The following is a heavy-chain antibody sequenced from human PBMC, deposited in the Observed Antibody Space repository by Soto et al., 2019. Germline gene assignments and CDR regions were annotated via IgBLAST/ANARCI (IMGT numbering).Heavy chain of an antibody. Sequence: ASVKVSCKASGYTFTSYGISWVRQAPGQGLEWMGWISAYNGNTNYAQKLQGRVTMTTDTSTSTAYMELRSLRSDDTAVYYCANWWLHPSGYYYYGMDVWGQGTTVTV. CDR1: GYTFTSYG. CDR2: ISAYNGNT. J-gene: IGHJ6*02. D-gene: IGHD2-8*02. CDR3: ANWWLHPSGYYYYGMDV. V-gene: IGHV1-18*04.